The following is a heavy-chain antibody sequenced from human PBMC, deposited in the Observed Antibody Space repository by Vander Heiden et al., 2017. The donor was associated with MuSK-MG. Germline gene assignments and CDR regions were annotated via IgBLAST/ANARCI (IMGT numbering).Heavy chain of an antibody. Sequence: QVQLQESGSGLVKPSETLSLTCTVPGGSISSYYWSWIRQPPGKGLEWIGYIYYSGSTNYNPSLKSRVTISVDTSKNQFSLKLSSVTAADTAVYYCARHSRSGYSSSWYDYWGQGTLVSVSS. CDR2: IYYSGST. CDR3: ARHSRSGYSSSWYDY. D-gene: IGHD6-13*01. CDR1: GGSISSYY. J-gene: IGHJ4*02. V-gene: IGHV4-59*08.